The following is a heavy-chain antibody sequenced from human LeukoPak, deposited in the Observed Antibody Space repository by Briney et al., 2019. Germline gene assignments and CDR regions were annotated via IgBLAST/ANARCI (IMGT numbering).Heavy chain of an antibody. CDR3: ARIIDGSFDP. V-gene: IGHV5-51*01. CDR1: GYSFTSYW. CDR2: IYPGVSDT. J-gene: IGHJ5*02. D-gene: IGHD3-16*02. Sequence: KCGESLKISCKGSGYSFTSYWIAWVRQMPGKGLEWMGIIYPGVSDTRYSPSFQGQVTISADKSISTAYLQWTSLKASDTATYYCARIIDGSFDPWGQGTLVSVSS.